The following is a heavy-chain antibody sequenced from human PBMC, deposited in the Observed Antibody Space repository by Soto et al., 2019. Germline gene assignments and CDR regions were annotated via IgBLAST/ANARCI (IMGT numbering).Heavy chain of an antibody. J-gene: IGHJ5*02. V-gene: IGHV2-26*01. CDR1: GFSLSNARMG. Sequence: QVTLKESGPVLVQPTETLTLTCTVSGFSLSNARMGVSWIRQPPGKALEWLAHIFSNDEKSYSTSLNSRLTNSKDTSKSQVVLTMTNMDPVDTATYYCARPNYDFWSGYPNWFDPWGQGTLVTVSS. CDR3: ARPNYDFWSGYPNWFDP. CDR2: IFSNDEK. D-gene: IGHD3-3*01.